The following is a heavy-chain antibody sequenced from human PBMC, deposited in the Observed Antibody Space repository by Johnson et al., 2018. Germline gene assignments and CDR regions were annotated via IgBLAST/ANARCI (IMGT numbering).Heavy chain of an antibody. CDR2: TRNKVNTYTT. V-gene: IGHV3-72*01. CDR3: AREEFWSGYDACDI. D-gene: IGHD3-3*01. J-gene: IGHJ3*02. CDR1: GFTFSDHY. Sequence: VQLVQSGGGLVQPGGSLRLSCAASGFTFSDHYMGWVRQAPGKGLEWVGHTRNKVNTYTTEYAASVKGRFTISRDDSKKSLYLQMNSLKTEDTAVYYCAREEFWSGYDACDIWGQGTMGTVSS.